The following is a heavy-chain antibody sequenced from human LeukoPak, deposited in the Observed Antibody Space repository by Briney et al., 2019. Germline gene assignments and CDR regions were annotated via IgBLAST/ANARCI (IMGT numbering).Heavy chain of an antibody. D-gene: IGHD3-16*01. J-gene: IGHJ5*02. CDR1: GVTFSF. V-gene: IGHV1-2*02. CDR2: IDPASGEP. Sequence: GASVKVSCKASGVTFSFLNWVREAPGQGLQWMGWIDPASGEPNYAQMFQGRVTMTSDTSVSTVYMEVSWLTSDDTAIYYCPRADRLHGGPYLIGPWGQGTLVTVSS. CDR3: PRADRLHGGPYLIGP.